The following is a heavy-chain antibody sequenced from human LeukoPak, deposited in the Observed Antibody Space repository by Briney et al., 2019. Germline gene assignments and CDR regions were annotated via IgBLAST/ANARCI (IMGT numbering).Heavy chain of an antibody. CDR1: GFSFINAW. D-gene: IGHD3-10*01. CDR3: AGSGTPLDY. Sequence: GGSLRLSCAASGFSFINAWMSWVRQAPGKGLEWVSSISSSSSYIYYADSVKGRFTISRDNAKNSLYQQMNSLRAEDTAVYYCAGSGTPLDYWGQGTLVTVSS. CDR2: ISSSSSYI. V-gene: IGHV3-21*01. J-gene: IGHJ4*02.